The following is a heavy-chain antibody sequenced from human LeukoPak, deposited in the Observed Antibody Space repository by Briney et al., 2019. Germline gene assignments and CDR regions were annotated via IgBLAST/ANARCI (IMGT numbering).Heavy chain of an antibody. CDR1: GGSISSYY. D-gene: IGHD4-17*01. CDR2: IYYSGST. V-gene: IGHV4-59*01. Sequence: SETLSLTCTVSGGSISSYYWSWIRQPPGKGLEWIGYIYYSGSTNYNPSLKSRVTISVDTSKNQFSLKLSSVTAADTAVYYCATTPVSTVTSRFDYWGQGTLVTVSS. J-gene: IGHJ4*02. CDR3: ATTPVSTVTSRFDY.